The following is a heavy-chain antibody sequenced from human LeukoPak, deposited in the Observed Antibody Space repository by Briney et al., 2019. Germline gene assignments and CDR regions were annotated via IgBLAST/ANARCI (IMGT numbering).Heavy chain of an antibody. V-gene: IGHV3-33*01. CDR3: AREGPDYDFWSGGFVYYYGMDV. D-gene: IGHD3-3*01. CDR1: GFTFSSYG. J-gene: IGHJ6*02. CDR2: IWYDGSNK. Sequence: GRSLRLSCAASGFTFSSYGMHWVRQAPGKGLEWVAVIWYDGSNKYYADSVKGRFTISRDNSKNTLYLQMNSLRAEDTAVYYCAREGPDYDFWSGGFVYYYGMDVWGQGTTVTVSS.